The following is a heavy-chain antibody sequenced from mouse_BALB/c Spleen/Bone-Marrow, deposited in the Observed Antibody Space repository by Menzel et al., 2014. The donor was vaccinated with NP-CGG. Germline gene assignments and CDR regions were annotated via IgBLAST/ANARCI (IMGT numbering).Heavy chain of an antibody. J-gene: IGHJ2*01. CDR2: ISSDSGAI. CDR3: TRGGNWEDFDY. D-gene: IGHD4-1*01. V-gene: IGHV5-17*02. Sequence: EVQRVESGGGLVQPGGSRKLPCAASGFTFSSFGMHWVRQAPEKGLEWIAYISSDSGAIFYADTAKGRFTISRDNPKNTLFLQMTSLRSEDTAIYFCTRGGNWEDFDYWGQGTTLTVSS. CDR1: GFTFSSFG.